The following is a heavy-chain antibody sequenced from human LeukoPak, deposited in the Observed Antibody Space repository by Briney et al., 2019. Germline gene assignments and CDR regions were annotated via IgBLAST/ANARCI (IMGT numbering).Heavy chain of an antibody. V-gene: IGHV3-74*01. CDR2: ISPTGSTT. D-gene: IGHD6-6*01. J-gene: IGHJ4*02. CDR1: GFSFSGHW. CDR3: ARGPNSNWSGLDF. Sequence: GGSLRLSCTASGFSFSGHWTHWARQLPGKGLVWVSRISPTGSTTSYADSVKGRFTVSRDNAKNTLYLQVNNLRAEDTAVYYCARGPNSNWSGLDFWGQGTLLTVSS.